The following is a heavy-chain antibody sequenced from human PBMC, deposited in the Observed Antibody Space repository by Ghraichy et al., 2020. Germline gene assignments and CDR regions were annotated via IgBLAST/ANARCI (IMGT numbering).Heavy chain of an antibody. CDR2: MNPNSGDT. D-gene: IGHD5-24*01. CDR1: GYTFTSYE. Sequence: ASVKVSCKASGYTFTSYEINWVRQATGQGLEWMGWMNPNSGDTGYAQKFQGRVTMTRNTSISTAYMELSSLRSEDTAVYYCARGPLVEMPNHRYYYFDYWGQGTLVTVSS. V-gene: IGHV1-8*01. CDR3: ARGPLVEMPNHRYYYFDY. J-gene: IGHJ4*02.